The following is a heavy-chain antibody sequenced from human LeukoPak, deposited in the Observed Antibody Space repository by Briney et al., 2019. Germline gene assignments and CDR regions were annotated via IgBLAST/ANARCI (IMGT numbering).Heavy chain of an antibody. CDR1: GFTVGSNS. V-gene: IGHV3-66*03. Sequence: GESLRLSCTVSGFTVGSNSMSWVRQAPGKGLEWVSFIYSDNTHYSDSVKGRFTISRDNSKNTLYLQMNSLRAEDTAVYYCAKDIGSYYDYWGQGILVTVSS. CDR3: AKDIGSYYDY. J-gene: IGHJ4*02. D-gene: IGHD3-10*01. CDR2: IYSDNT.